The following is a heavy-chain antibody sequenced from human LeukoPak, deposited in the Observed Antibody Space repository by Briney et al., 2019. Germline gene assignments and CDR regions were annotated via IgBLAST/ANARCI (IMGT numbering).Heavy chain of an antibody. D-gene: IGHD1-26*01. CDR3: ARGALCEWELTDY. Sequence: PGGSLRLSCAASGFTFSSYAMHWVRQAPGKGLEWVAVISYDGSNKYYADSVKGRFTISRDNSKNTLYLQMNSLRAEDTAVYYCARGALCEWELTDYWGQGTLVTVSS. J-gene: IGHJ4*02. CDR1: GFTFSSYA. CDR2: ISYDGSNK. V-gene: IGHV3-30*04.